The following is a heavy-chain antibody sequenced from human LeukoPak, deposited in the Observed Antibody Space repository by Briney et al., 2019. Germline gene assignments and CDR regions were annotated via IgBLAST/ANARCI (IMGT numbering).Heavy chain of an antibody. CDR2: IYSGGTA. D-gene: IGHD3-22*01. CDR1: GFIVSSNY. J-gene: IGHJ4*02. V-gene: IGHV3-53*01. CDR3: AKDSYYYDTSGYDYFDY. Sequence: GGSLRLSCVASGFIVSSNYMSWVRQAPGKGLEWISIIYSGGTAFYADSVKGRFTISRDNSKNTLYLQMISLRAEDTAVYYCAKDSYYYDTSGYDYFDYWGQGTLVTVSS.